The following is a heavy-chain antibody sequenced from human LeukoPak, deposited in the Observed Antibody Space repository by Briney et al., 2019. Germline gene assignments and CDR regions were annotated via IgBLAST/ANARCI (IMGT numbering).Heavy chain of an antibody. J-gene: IGHJ4*02. Sequence: PGGSLRLSCAASGFTFSDYWMSWVRQAPGRGLEWVANIKHDGSEIYYLDSVKGRFTISRDNSKNTLYLQMNSLRAEDTAVYYCARDTYYYDSSGSTLSVWGQGTLVTVSS. CDR1: GFTFSDYW. CDR2: IKHDGSEI. CDR3: ARDTYYYDSSGSTLSV. D-gene: IGHD3-22*01. V-gene: IGHV3-7*01.